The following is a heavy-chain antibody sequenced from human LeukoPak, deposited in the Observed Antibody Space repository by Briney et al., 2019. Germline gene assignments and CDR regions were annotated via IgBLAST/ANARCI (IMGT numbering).Heavy chain of an antibody. CDR3: VREGEGPLSKDFDY. Sequence: ASMKVSCKSSGFTFTDHYIHWVRQGPGQGLEWMGYIGPHSTFTSSPQEFQGRVTMTRDASMSTAYMELTRLTSDDTAVYCCVREGEGPLSKDFDYWSQGTLVTVSS. D-gene: IGHD2/OR15-2a*01. J-gene: IGHJ4*02. V-gene: IGHV1-2*02. CDR1: GFTFTDHY. CDR2: IGPHSTFT.